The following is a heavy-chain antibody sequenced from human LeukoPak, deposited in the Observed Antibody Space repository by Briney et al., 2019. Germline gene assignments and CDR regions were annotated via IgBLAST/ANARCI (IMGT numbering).Heavy chain of an antibody. CDR1: GHTFTGFY. V-gene: IGHV1-2*02. D-gene: IGHD1-20*01. Sequence: ASVKVSCKASGHTFTGFYMHWVRQAPGQGLEWMGWINPNSGGTNYAQKFQGRVTMTRDTSISTAYMDLIRLRSDDTAVYYCARAANWNDFDYWGQGTLVTVSS. CDR2: INPNSGGT. J-gene: IGHJ4*02. CDR3: ARAANWNDFDY.